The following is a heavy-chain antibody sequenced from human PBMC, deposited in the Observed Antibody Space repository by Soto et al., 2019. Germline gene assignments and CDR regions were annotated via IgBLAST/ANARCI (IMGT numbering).Heavy chain of an antibody. V-gene: IGHV1-18*04. D-gene: IGHD3-10*01. CDR1: GDTFTSYG. CDR2: IIPYNGTA. Sequence: ASVKVSCKASGDTFTSYGISWVRQAPGQGLEWMGWIIPYNGTANYAQKLQGRVTMTTDASTSTAYMELRSLRSDDTAVYYCAKDGDLDSYYFDYWGQGTLVTVSS. J-gene: IGHJ4*02. CDR3: AKDGDLDSYYFDY.